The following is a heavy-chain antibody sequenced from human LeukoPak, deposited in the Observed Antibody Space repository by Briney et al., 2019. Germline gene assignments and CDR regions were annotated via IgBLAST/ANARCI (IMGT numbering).Heavy chain of an antibody. CDR3: ARDKGIAAAADLDAFDI. Sequence: ASVKVSCKASGYTXTGYYMHWVRQAPGQGLEWMGWINPNSGGTNYAQKFQGRVTMTRDTSIGTVYMELSRLRSDDTAVYYCARDKGIAAAADLDAFDIWGQGTMVTVSS. CDR2: INPNSGGT. CDR1: GYTXTGYY. V-gene: IGHV1-2*02. D-gene: IGHD6-13*01. J-gene: IGHJ3*02.